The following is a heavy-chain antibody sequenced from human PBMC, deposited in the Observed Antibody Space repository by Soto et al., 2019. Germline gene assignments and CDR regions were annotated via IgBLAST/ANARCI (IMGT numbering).Heavy chain of an antibody. CDR3: AKVSRKGSAIDFDY. V-gene: IGHV1-8*01. CDR1: GYTFSNYD. Sequence: QVQLVQSGAELKKPGASVKVPCKASGYTFSNYDMNWVRQATRQGPEWIGWVNPNNGDTGYAQKFQGRVTLTTDISTTTAYMELTSLRSEDTAIYYCAKVSRKGSAIDFDYWGQGTLITVSS. CDR2: VNPNNGDT. J-gene: IGHJ4*02. D-gene: IGHD3-10*01.